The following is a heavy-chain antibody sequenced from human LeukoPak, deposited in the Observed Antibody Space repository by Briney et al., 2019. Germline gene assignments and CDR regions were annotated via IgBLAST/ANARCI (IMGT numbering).Heavy chain of an antibody. CDR2: INPNSGGT. V-gene: IGHV1-2*02. CDR3: ARGYYYDSSGYYWPRFDY. CDR1: GYTFTGYY. D-gene: IGHD3-22*01. Sequence: ASVKVSCKASGYTFTGYYMHWVRQAHGHGIEWMGWINPNSGGTNYAQKFQGRATMTRDTSISTAYVELSRLRSGDTAVYYCARGYYYDSSGYYWPRFDYWGQGTLVTVS. J-gene: IGHJ4*02.